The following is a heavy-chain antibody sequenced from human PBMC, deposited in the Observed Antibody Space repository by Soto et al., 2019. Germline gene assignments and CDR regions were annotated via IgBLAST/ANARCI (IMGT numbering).Heavy chain of an antibody. CDR2: IIPIFGTA. CDR1: GGTFSSYA. J-gene: IGHJ6*02. V-gene: IGHV1-69*01. CDR3: ASGLVWYYYYYYGMDV. Sequence: QVQLVQSGAEVKKPGSSVKVSCKASGGTFSSYAISWVRQAPGQGLEWRGGIIPIFGTANYAQKFQGRVTITADESTSTAYMELSSLRSDDTAVYYCASGLVWYYYYYYGMDVWGQGTTVTVSS. D-gene: IGHD2-8*02.